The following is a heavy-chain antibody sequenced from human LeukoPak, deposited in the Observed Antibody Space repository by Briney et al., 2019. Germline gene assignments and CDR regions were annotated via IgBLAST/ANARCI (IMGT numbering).Heavy chain of an antibody. D-gene: IGHD6-19*01. CDR2: ISSSSSYI. J-gene: IGHJ4*02. CDR3: ARWDYSSGWYYFGY. Sequence: GGSLRLSCAASGFTFSSYSMNWVRQAPGKGLEWVSSISSSSSYIYYADSVKGRFTISRDNAKNSLYLQMNSLRAEDTAVYYCARWDYSSGWYYFGYWGQGTLVTVSS. CDR1: GFTFSSYS. V-gene: IGHV3-21*01.